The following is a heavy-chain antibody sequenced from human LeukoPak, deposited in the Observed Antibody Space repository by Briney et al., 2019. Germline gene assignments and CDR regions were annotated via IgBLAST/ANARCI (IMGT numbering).Heavy chain of an antibody. Sequence: SETLSLTCTVSGGSISSYYWSWIRQPPGKGLEWIGYIYYSGSTNYNPSLKSRVTISVDTSKNQFSLKLSSVTAADTAVYYCARGAPPAYYDFWSGYRSVTYYFDYWGQGTLVTVSS. CDR2: IYYSGST. CDR3: ARGAPPAYYDFWSGYRSVTYYFDY. J-gene: IGHJ4*02. V-gene: IGHV4-59*12. D-gene: IGHD3-3*01. CDR1: GGSISSYY.